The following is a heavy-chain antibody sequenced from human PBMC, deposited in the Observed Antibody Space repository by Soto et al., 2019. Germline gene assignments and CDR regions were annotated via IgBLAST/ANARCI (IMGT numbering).Heavy chain of an antibody. J-gene: IGHJ5*02. CDR1: GGSISSYY. Sequence: SETLSLTCTVSGGSISSYYWSWIRQPPGKGLEWIGYIYYSGSTNYNPSLKSRVTISVDTSKNQFSLKLSSVTAADTAVYYCARDLVRGGRRYNWFDPWGQGTLVTVSS. D-gene: IGHD3-10*01. V-gene: IGHV4-59*01. CDR2: IYYSGST. CDR3: ARDLVRGGRRYNWFDP.